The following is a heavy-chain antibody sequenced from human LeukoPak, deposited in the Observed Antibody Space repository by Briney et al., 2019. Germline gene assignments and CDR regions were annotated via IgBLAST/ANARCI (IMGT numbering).Heavy chain of an antibody. D-gene: IGHD2-15*01. CDR2: INHSGST. J-gene: IGHJ6*02. CDR1: GGSFSGYY. Sequence: SETLSLTCAVYGGSFSGYYWSWIRQPPGKGLEWIGEINHSGSTNYSPSLKSRVTISVDTSKNQFSLKLSSVTAADTAVYYCARQRSGQNYYYGMDVWGQGTTVTVSS. CDR3: ARQRSGQNYYYGMDV. V-gene: IGHV4-34*01.